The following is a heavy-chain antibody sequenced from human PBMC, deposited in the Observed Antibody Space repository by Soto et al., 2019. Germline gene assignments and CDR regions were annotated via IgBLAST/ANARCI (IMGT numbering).Heavy chain of an antibody. CDR1: GFSLSNARMG. CDR3: ARIERDFWSGYYTGWFDP. Sequence: QVTLKESGPVLVNPTETLTLTCTVSGFSLSNARMGVSWIRQPPGKALEWLAHIFSNDEKSYSTSLKSRLTISKDTSKSQVVLTMTNMDPVDTATYYCARIERDFWSGYYTGWFDPWGQGTLVTVSS. D-gene: IGHD3-3*01. J-gene: IGHJ5*02. CDR2: IFSNDEK. V-gene: IGHV2-26*01.